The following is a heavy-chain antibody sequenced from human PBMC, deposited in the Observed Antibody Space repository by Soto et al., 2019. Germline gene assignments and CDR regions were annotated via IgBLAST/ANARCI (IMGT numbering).Heavy chain of an antibody. V-gene: IGHV3-11*01. CDR2: ISESGTTI. CDR3: TRSDYDTSGYTDY. Sequence: QVHLVESGGGLVKPGGSLRLSCATSGFAFSAYYMSWIRQAPGKGLEWLSYISESGTTIYHADSVKGRFTMSRDNAKNSLYLQMNSLRAEDTAVYYCTRSDYDTSGYTDYWGQGTLVTVSS. J-gene: IGHJ4*02. CDR1: GFAFSAYY. D-gene: IGHD3-22*01.